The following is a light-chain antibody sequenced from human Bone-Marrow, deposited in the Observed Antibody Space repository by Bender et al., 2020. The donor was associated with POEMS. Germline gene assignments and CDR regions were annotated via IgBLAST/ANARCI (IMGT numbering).Light chain of an antibody. Sequence: QSVLTQPASVSGSPGQSITISCTGTSSDVGSYNLVSWYQQHPGKAPKLMIYEVNKRPSGVSNRFSASKSGNTASLTISGLQAEDEADYYCYSYARTSTLVLFGGGTKLTVL. CDR3: YSYARTSTLVL. V-gene: IGLV2-23*02. J-gene: IGLJ2*01. CDR2: EVN. CDR1: SSDVGSYNL.